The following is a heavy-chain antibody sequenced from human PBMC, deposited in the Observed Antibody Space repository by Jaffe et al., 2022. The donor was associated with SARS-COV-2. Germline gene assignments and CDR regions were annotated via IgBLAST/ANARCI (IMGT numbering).Heavy chain of an antibody. CDR1: GFTFDDYA. D-gene: IGHD1-26*01. V-gene: IGHV3-9*01. CDR3: AKDSGTKWELRADAFDI. Sequence: EVQLVESGGGLVQPGRSLRLSCAASGFTFDDYAMHWVRQAPGKGLEWVSGISWNSGSIGYADSVKGRFTISRDNAKNSLYLQMNSLRAEDTALYYCAKDSGTKWELRADAFDIWGQGTMVTVSS. J-gene: IGHJ3*02. CDR2: ISWNSGSI.